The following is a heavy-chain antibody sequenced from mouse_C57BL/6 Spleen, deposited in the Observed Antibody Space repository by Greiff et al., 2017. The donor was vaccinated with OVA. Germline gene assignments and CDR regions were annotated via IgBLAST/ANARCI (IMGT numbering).Heavy chain of an antibody. J-gene: IGHJ2*01. D-gene: IGHD2-12*01. CDR3: AKSSYSFDY. Sequence: QVQLQQSGPELVKPGASVKISCKASGYAFSSSWMNWVKQRPGQGLEWIGRIYPGDGDTNYNGKFKGKATLTADKSSSTAYMQLSSLTSEDSAVYFCAKSSYSFDYWGQGTTLTVSS. CDR2: IYPGDGDT. V-gene: IGHV1-82*01. CDR1: GYAFSSSW.